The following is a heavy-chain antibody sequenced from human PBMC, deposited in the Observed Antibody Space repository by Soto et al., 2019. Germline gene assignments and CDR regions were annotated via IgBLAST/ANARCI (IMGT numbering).Heavy chain of an antibody. CDR2: ISSNGGST. J-gene: IGHJ3*02. D-gene: IGHD3-22*01. V-gene: IGHV3-64D*06. CDR3: LNGGGNRYASSPSALDI. Sequence: GKGLEYVSAISSNGGSTYYADSVKGRFTISRDNSKNTLYLQMSSLRAEGTAVYYFLNGGGNRYASSPSALDIWAEPTIVTV.